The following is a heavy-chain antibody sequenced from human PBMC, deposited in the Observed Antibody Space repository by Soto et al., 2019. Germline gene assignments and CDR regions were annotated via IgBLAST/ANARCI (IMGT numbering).Heavy chain of an antibody. Sequence: SETLSLTCTVSGGSISSGGYYWSWIRQHPGKGLEWIGYIYYSGSTYYNPSLKSRVTISVDTSKNQFSLKLSSVTAADTAVYYCARTTVSNNYFDYWGQGTLVTVSS. CDR1: GGSISSGGYY. CDR2: IYYSGST. CDR3: ARTTVSNNYFDY. V-gene: IGHV4-31*03. D-gene: IGHD4-17*01. J-gene: IGHJ4*02.